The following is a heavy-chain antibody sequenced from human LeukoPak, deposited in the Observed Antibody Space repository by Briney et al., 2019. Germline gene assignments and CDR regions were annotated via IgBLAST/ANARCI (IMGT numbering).Heavy chain of an antibody. Sequence: GGSLRLSCAASGFTFSSQWMSWARQAPGKGLEWVAVISYDGSNKYYADSVKGRFTISRDNSKNTLYLQMNSLRAEDTAVYYCARGNYDFWSGYYHYYYYYMDVWGKGTTVTVSS. CDR2: ISYDGSNK. V-gene: IGHV3-30*03. CDR3: ARGNYDFWSGYYHYYYYYMDV. D-gene: IGHD3-3*01. CDR1: GFTFSSQW. J-gene: IGHJ6*03.